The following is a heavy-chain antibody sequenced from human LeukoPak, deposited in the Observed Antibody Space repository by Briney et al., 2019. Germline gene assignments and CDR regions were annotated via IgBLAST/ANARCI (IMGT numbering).Heavy chain of an antibody. CDR1: GFTFSSYG. V-gene: IGHV3-33*01. Sequence: GRSLRLSCAASGFTFSSYGMHWVRQAPGKGLEWVAVIWYDGSNKYYADSVKGRFTISRDNSKNTLYLQMNGLRAEDTAVYYCARDDSSGYFFDYWGQGTLVTVSS. CDR3: ARDDSSGYFFDY. CDR2: IWYDGSNK. D-gene: IGHD3-22*01. J-gene: IGHJ4*02.